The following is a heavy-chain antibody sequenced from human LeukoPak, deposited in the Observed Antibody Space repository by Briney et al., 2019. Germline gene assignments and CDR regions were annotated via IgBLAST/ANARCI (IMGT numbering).Heavy chain of an antibody. D-gene: IGHD3-3*01. V-gene: IGHV3-48*01. CDR3: ARTYDFGRGPPGDAFDN. J-gene: IGHJ3*02. CDR1: GFTFSSYS. CDR2: IDARSGIV. Sequence: GGSLRLSCAASGFTFSSYSMNWVRQAPGKGLEGVSYIDARSGIVYYADSVQGRFTISRDDAKDSVFLQMNSLRVDDTAVYYCARTYDFGRGPPGDAFDNWGQGTLVTVPS.